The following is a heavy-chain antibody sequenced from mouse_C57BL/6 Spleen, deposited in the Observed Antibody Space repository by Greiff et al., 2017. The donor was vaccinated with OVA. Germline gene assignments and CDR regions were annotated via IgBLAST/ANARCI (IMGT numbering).Heavy chain of an antibody. CDR2: IYPGSGST. CDR1: GYTFTSYW. Sequence: QVQLQQPGAELVKPGASVKMSCKASGYTFTSYWLTWAKQRPGQGLEWIGDIYPGSGSTNYNEKFKSKATLPADTSASTAYMQLSSLTSEDSAVYYCAREGRGPFDYWGQGTTLTVSS. V-gene: IGHV1-55*01. CDR3: AREGRGPFDY. J-gene: IGHJ2*01.